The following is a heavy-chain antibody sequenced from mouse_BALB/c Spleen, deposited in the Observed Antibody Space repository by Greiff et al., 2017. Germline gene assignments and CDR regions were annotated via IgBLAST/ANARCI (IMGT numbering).Heavy chain of an antibody. V-gene: IGHV5-6-5*01. J-gene: IGHJ4*01. CDR3: ARGESPNYYGSPYAMDY. Sequence: EVNLVESGGGLVKPGGSLKLSCAASGFTFSSYAMSWVRQTPEKRLEWVASISSGGSTYYPDSVKGRFTISRDNARNILYLQMSSLRSEDTAMYYCARGESPNYYGSPYAMDYWGQGTSVTVSS. CDR2: ISSGGST. CDR1: GFTFSSYA. D-gene: IGHD1-1*01.